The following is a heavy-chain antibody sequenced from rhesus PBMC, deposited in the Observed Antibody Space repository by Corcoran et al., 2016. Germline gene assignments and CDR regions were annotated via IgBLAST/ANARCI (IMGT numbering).Heavy chain of an antibody. Sequence: EVQLVETGGGLVQPGGSLRLSCAASGFTFSSYGMSWVRQAPGKGLEWVSGISYTGGSTYYADSVKGRFTISRDNSKNTLSLQMNSLRAEDTAVYYCAKYYMNLKGFDVWGAGVLVTVSS. CDR1: GFTFSSYG. V-gene: IGHV3S5*01. D-gene: IGHD3-3*01. CDR2: ISYTGGST. J-gene: IGHJ5-1*01. CDR3: AKYYMNLKGFDV.